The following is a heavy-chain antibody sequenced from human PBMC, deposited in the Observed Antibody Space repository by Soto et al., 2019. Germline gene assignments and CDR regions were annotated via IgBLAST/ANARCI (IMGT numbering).Heavy chain of an antibody. D-gene: IGHD6-6*01. CDR3: ARDEYSSSSKSFDY. J-gene: IGHJ4*02. Sequence: PGGSLRLSCAASGFTFTSYGMHWVRQAPGKGLEWVAVIWYDGSNKYYADSVKGRFTISRDNSKNTVYLQMNSLRAEDTAVYYCARDEYSSSSKSFDYWGQGTLVTVSS. CDR2: IWYDGSNK. CDR1: GFTFTSYG. V-gene: IGHV3-33*01.